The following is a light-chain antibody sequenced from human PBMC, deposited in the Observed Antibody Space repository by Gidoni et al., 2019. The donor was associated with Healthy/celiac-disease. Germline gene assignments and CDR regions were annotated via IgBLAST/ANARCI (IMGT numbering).Light chain of an antibody. J-gene: IGKJ4*01. Sequence: DIQMTQYPSSLSASVGDRVTITCRASQSISSYLNWYQQKPGKAPKLLIYAASSLQSGVPSRFSGSGSGTDFTLTISSLQPEDFATYYCQQSYSTLALTFGGXTKVEIK. V-gene: IGKV1-39*01. CDR1: QSISSY. CDR3: QQSYSTLALT. CDR2: AAS.